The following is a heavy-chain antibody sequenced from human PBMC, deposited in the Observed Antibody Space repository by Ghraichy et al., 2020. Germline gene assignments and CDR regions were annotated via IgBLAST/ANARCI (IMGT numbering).Heavy chain of an antibody. CDR3: ARGVYDFWSGYPFYYFDY. J-gene: IGHJ4*02. CDR1: GGSISSYY. V-gene: IGHV4-4*09. D-gene: IGHD3-3*01. Sequence: SQTLSLTCTVSGGSISSYYWSWIRQPPGKGLEWIGYIYTSGSTNYNPSLKSRVTISVDTSKNQFSLKLSSVTAADTAVYYCARGVYDFWSGYPFYYFDYWGQGTLVTVSS. CDR2: IYTSGST.